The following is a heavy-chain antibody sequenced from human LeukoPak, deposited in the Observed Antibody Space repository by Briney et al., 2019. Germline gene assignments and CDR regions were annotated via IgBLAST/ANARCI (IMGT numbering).Heavy chain of an antibody. J-gene: IGHJ5*02. V-gene: IGHV5-51*01. Sequence: GESLNISCKGSGYSFTSYWIGWVRPMPGKGLGWMGIIYPGDSDTRYSPSFQGQVTISADKSISTAYLQWSSLKASDTAMYYCARHSGYGDCRAQSKWFDPWGQGTLVTVSS. D-gene: IGHD4-17*01. CDR3: ARHSGYGDCRAQSKWFDP. CDR1: GYSFTSYW. CDR2: IYPGDSDT.